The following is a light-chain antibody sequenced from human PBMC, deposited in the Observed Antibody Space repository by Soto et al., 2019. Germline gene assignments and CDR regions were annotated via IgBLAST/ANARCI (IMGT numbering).Light chain of an antibody. Sequence: DIVMTQSPLSLPVTPGEPASISCRSSQSLLHSNGYNYLGWYLQKPGQSPQLLIYLGSNRSSGVPDRFSGSGSGTEFTLTISSLQPDDFATYYCQQYNSYSFGQGTKVDIK. J-gene: IGKJ1*01. V-gene: IGKV2-28*01. CDR1: QSLLHSNGYNY. CDR2: LGS. CDR3: QQYNSYS.